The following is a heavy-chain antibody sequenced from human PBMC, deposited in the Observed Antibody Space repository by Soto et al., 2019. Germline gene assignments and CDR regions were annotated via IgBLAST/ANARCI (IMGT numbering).Heavy chain of an antibody. D-gene: IGHD3-22*01. J-gene: IGHJ1*01. CDR3: AKGESSGYSHGYFQY. CDR2: ISASGSST. CDR1: GFTFSSYA. V-gene: IGHV3-23*01. Sequence: EVQLLESGGGLVQPGGSLRLSCAASGFTFSSYAMSWVRQAPGKGLEWVSDISASGSSTYADSVKDRFTISRDNSKNTLYLQMNSLRAEDTAVYYCAKGESSGYSHGYFQYWGQGTLVTVSS.